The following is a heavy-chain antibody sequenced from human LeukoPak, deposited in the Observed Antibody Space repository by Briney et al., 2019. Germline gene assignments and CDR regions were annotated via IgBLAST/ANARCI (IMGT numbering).Heavy chain of an antibody. CDR2: ISSSSSYI. CDR1: GFTFSSYS. CDR3: ARGRLRSNAFDI. D-gene: IGHD4-17*01. J-gene: IGHJ3*02. Sequence: GGSLRLSCAASGFTFSSYSMNWVRQAPGQGLEWVSSISSSSSYIYYADSVKGRFTISRDNAKNSLYLQMNSLRAEDTAVYYCARGRLRSNAFDIWGQGTMVTVSS. V-gene: IGHV3-21*01.